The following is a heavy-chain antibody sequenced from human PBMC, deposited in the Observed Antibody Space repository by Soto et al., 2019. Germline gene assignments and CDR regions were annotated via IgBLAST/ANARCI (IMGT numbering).Heavy chain of an antibody. Sequence: QVQLQQWGAGLLKPSETLPLTCAVYGGSFSGYYWSWIRQPPGKGLEWIGEINHSGSTNYNPSLKGRVTISVDTSKNQFALELSSVTAADTAVYYCARAAPTMVRGVISADYWGQGTLVTVSS. CDR2: INHSGST. CDR1: GGSFSGYY. J-gene: IGHJ4*02. D-gene: IGHD3-10*01. CDR3: ARAAPTMVRGVISADY. V-gene: IGHV4-34*01.